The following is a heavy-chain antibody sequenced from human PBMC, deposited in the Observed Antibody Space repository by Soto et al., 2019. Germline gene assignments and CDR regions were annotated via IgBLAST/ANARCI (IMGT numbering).Heavy chain of an antibody. Sequence: GASVKVSCKASGGTFSSYAISWVRQAPGQGLEWMGGIIPNYGKANYAQKFQGRVTMTADKSTSTAYMELRSLRSDDTAVYYCARAPVTTFAFDIWGQGTMVTVSS. CDR3: ARAPVTTFAFDI. CDR1: GGTFSSYA. V-gene: IGHV1-69*06. D-gene: IGHD4-17*01. CDR2: IIPNYGKA. J-gene: IGHJ3*02.